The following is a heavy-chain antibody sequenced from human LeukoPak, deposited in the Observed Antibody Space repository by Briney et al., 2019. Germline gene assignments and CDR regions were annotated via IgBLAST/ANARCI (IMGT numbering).Heavy chain of an antibody. CDR2: ISSSSSYI. CDR1: GITLSYYS. J-gene: IGHJ6*04. Sequence: GGSLRLSCAASGITLSYYSMNWVRQAPGKGLEWVSSISSSSSYIYYADSVKGRSTISRDNAKNSLYLQMNSLRAEDTAVYYCAELGITMIGGVWGKGTTVTISS. CDR3: AELGITMIGGV. V-gene: IGHV3-21*01. D-gene: IGHD3-10*02.